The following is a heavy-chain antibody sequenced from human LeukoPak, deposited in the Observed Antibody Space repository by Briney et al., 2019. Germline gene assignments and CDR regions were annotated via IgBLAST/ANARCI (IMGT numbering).Heavy chain of an antibody. D-gene: IGHD6-6*01. V-gene: IGHV4-30-2*01. CDR3: ARAQYSSSSGDAFDI. CDR1: GGSISSGGYS. Sequence: SETLSLTCTVSGGSISSGGYSWSWIRQPPGKGLEWIGYIYHSGSTYYNPSLKSRVTISVDRSKNQFSLKLSSVTAADTAAYYCARAQYSSSSGDAFDIWGQGTMVTVSS. J-gene: IGHJ3*02. CDR2: IYHSGST.